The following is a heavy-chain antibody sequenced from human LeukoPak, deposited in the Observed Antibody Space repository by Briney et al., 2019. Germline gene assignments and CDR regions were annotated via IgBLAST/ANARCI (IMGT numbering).Heavy chain of an antibody. Sequence: GGSLRLSCAASGFTFSSYSMNWVRQAPGKGLEWVSYISSSSSTIYYADSVKGRFTISRDNAKNSLYLQMNSLRAEDTAVYYCARGGGSCDGGCYYYYYMDVWGKGTTVTVSS. V-gene: IGHV3-48*04. CDR3: ARGGGSCDGGCYYYYYMDV. J-gene: IGHJ6*03. CDR2: ISSSSSTI. CDR1: GFTFSSYS. D-gene: IGHD2-15*01.